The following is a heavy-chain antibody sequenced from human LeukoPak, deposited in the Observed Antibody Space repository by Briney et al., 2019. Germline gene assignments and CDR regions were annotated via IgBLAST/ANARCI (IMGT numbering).Heavy chain of an antibody. J-gene: IGHJ4*02. D-gene: IGHD2-2*01. CDR2: ISGSGGST. V-gene: IGHV3-23*01. CDR1: GFTFSSYA. CDR3: AKIRSPIYQGAFDY. Sequence: GGSLRLSCAASGFTFSSYAMSWVRQAPGKGLEWVSAISGSGGSTYYADSVKGRFTISRDNSKNTPYLQMNTLRAEDTAVYYCAKIRSPIYQGAFDYWGQGTLVTVSS.